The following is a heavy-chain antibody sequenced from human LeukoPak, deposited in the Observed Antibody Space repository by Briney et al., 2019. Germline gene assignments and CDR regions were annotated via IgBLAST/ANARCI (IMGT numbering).Heavy chain of an antibody. J-gene: IGHJ4*02. CDR1: GFAFSTYA. Sequence: PGRSLRLSCSASGFAFSTYAMHWVRQAPGKGLEWVAVISYDGSYKDYGDPVKGRFTLSRDNSKSTVFLEMSSLRAEDTAVNHCARARLQWEVRYPRFDSWGQGTLVTVSS. CDR3: ARARLQWEVRYPRFDS. D-gene: IGHD1-26*01. V-gene: IGHV3-30*03. CDR2: ISYDGSYK.